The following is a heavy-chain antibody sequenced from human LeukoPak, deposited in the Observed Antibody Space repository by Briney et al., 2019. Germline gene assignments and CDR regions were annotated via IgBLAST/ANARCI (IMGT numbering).Heavy chain of an antibody. CDR3: ARDVGGSLDY. V-gene: IGHV3-7*05. D-gene: IGHD1-26*01. CDR2: IKQDGSDK. Sequence: GGSLRLSCAASGFTFSNYWMAWVRQAPGKGLEWVANIKQDGSDKNFVDSVKGRFAISRDNAKNSLYLQMNSLRAEDTAVYYCARDVGGSLDYWGQGTLVTVSS. CDR1: GFTFSNYW. J-gene: IGHJ4*02.